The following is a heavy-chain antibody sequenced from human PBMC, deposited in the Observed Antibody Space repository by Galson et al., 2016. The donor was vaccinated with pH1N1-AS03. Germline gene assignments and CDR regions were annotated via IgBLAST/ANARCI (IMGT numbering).Heavy chain of an antibody. V-gene: IGHV2-5*02. Sequence: PALVKPPQNLTLTCSVSGVSVPSSGVGVGWFRQPPGKALEWLAPVYWDETRRYSPSLKNRLTITKDSSKNQVVLTVTSVDPMDIATYFCALPNSGGNAFEIWGPGTMVTVSS. D-gene: IGHD2/OR15-2a*01. CDR1: GVSVPSSGVG. CDR2: VYWDETR. CDR3: ALPNSGGNAFEI. J-gene: IGHJ3*02.